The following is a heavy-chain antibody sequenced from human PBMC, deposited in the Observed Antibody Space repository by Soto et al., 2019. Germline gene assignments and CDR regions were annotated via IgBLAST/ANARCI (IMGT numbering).Heavy chain of an antibody. CDR1: GGSISSSSYY. CDR2: IYYSGST. V-gene: IGHV4-39*01. Sequence: PSETLSLTCTVSGGSISSSSYYWGWIRRPPGKGLEWIGSIYYSGSTYYNPSLKSRVTISVDTSKNQFSLKLSSVTAADTAVYYCSTTGIVVVVAAPLPSFNYYYGMDVWGQGTTVTVSS. D-gene: IGHD2-15*01. J-gene: IGHJ6*02. CDR3: STTGIVVVVAAPLPSFNYYYGMDV.